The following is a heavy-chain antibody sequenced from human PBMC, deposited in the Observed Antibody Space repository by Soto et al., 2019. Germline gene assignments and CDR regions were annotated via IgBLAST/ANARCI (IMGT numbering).Heavy chain of an antibody. CDR1: GFTFSSYA. V-gene: IGHV3-23*01. CDR3: AKALPGELLPSCIDA. J-gene: IGHJ5*02. D-gene: IGHD1-26*01. CDR2: IPYSGGST. Sequence: EVHLLESGGNLVHPGGSLRLSCAASGFTFSSYAMTWVRQAPGKGLEWVSSIPYSGGSTYYADSVKGRFTISRDNSKNTLYLHMNSLRVEDTAVYYCAKALPGELLPSCIDAWGQGNLVTVSS.